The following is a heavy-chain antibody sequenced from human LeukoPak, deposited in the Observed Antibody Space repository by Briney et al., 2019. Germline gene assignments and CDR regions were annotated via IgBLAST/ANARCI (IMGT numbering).Heavy chain of an antibody. J-gene: IGHJ4*02. Sequence: GGSLRLSCAASGFTFNDYCMSWIRQAPGKGPEWVSYISSTGSTKYYADSVEGRFTISRDNAKNSLFLQMNSLRAEDTAVYYCARGYTYGPFAWGYWGQGTLVTVSS. CDR3: ARGYTYGPFAWGY. CDR1: GFTFNDYC. V-gene: IGHV3-11*01. CDR2: ISSTGSTK. D-gene: IGHD5-18*01.